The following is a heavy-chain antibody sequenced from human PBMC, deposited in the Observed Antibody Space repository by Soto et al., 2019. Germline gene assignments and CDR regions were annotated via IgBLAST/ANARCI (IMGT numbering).Heavy chain of an antibody. CDR2: IYYSGST. V-gene: IGHV4-59*01. J-gene: IGHJ6*03. CDR1: GGSISSYY. CDR3: ERMTPYRFWSGYYTRYYYYMDV. D-gene: IGHD3-3*01. Sequence: PSETLSLTCTVSGGSISSYYWSWIRQPPGKGLEWIGYIYYSGSTNYNPSLKSRVTISVDTSKNQFSLKLSSVTAADTAVYYCERMTPYRFWSGYYTRYYYYMDVWGKGTTVTVSS.